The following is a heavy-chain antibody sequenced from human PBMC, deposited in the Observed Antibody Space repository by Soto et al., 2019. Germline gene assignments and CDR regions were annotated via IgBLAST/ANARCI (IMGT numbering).Heavy chain of an antibody. CDR2: INHSGST. CDR3: ASSQLPEYYFDY. V-gene: IGHV4-34*01. J-gene: IGHJ4*02. D-gene: IGHD1-1*01. CDR1: GGSFSGYY. Sequence: PSETLSLTCAVYGGSFSGYYWSWIRQPPGKGLEWIGEINHSGSTNYNPSLKSRVTISVDTSKNQFSLKLSSVTAADTAVYYCASSQLPEYYFDYWGQGTLVTVSS.